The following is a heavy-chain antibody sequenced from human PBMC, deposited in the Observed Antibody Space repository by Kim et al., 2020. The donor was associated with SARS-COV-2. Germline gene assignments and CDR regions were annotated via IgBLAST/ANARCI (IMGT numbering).Heavy chain of an antibody. V-gene: IGHV3-9*01. CDR1: GFTFDDYA. CDR2: ISWNSGSI. CDR3: AKDPYDILTGPPLGWFDP. D-gene: IGHD3-9*01. Sequence: GGSLRLSCAASGFTFDDYAMHWVRQAPGKGLEWVSGISWNSGSIGYADSVKGRFTISRDNAKNSLYLQMNSLRAEDTALYYCAKDPYDILTGPPLGWFDP. J-gene: IGHJ5*02.